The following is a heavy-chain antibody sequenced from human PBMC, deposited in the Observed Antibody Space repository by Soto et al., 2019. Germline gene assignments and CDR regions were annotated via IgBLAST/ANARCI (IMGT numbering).Heavy chain of an antibody. CDR2: ISYDGSNK. D-gene: IGHD5-18*01. CDR1: GFTFSSYG. V-gene: IGHV3-30*18. J-gene: IGHJ6*03. CDR3: AKNSIQLWLLYYCYMDV. Sequence: GGSLRLSCAASGFTFSSYGMHWVRQAPGKGLEWVAVISYDGSNKYYADSVKGRFTISRDNSKNTLYLQMNSLRAEDTAVYYCAKNSIQLWLLYYCYMDVWGKGTTVTVSS.